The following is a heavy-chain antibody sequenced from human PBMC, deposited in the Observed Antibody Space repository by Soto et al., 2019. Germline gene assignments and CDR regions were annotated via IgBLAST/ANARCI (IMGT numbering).Heavy chain of an antibody. J-gene: IGHJ4*02. Sequence: GGSLRLSCAASGFTFRSYSMNWVRQAPGKGLEWVSSISSSSYIYYADSVKGRFTISRDNAKNSLYLQMNSLRAEDTAVYYCAREIVIVGFPRSSSGRREDYWGQGTLVTVSS. D-gene: IGHD3-22*01. V-gene: IGHV3-21*01. CDR2: ISSSSYI. CDR3: AREIVIVGFPRSSSGRREDY. CDR1: GFTFRSYS.